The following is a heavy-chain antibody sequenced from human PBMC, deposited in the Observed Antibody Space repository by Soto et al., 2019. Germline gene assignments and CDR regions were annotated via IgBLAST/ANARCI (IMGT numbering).Heavy chain of an antibody. CDR3: ARGGNLGRWIQPLDY. CDR1: GGSISSSSYY. Sequence: LSETLSLTCTVSGGSISSSSYYWGWIRQPPGKGLEWIGSIYYSGSTYYNPSLKSRVTISVDTSKNHFSLKLISVTTADTAVYFCARGGNLGRWIQPLDYWGQGTLVTVS. J-gene: IGHJ4*02. D-gene: IGHD5-18*01. V-gene: IGHV4-39*02. CDR2: IYYSGST.